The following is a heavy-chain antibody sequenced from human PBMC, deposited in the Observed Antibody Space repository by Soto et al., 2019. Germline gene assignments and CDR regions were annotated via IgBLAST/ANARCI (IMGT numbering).Heavy chain of an antibody. CDR3: ARDVCSNRRNYYYGMDV. D-gene: IGHD4-4*01. J-gene: IGHJ6*02. CDR1: GYSFTSYW. V-gene: IGHV5-10-1*01. Sequence: GESLKISCKGSGYSFTSYWISWVRQMPGKGLEWMGRIDPSDSYTNYSPSFQGHVTISADKSISTAYLQWSSLKASDTAMYYCARDVCSNRRNYYYGMDVWGQGTTVTVSS. CDR2: IDPSDSYT.